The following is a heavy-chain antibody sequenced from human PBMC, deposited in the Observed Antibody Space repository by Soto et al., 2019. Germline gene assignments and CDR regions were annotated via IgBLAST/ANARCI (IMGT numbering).Heavy chain of an antibody. V-gene: IGHV4-4*07. CDR1: GGSISSYY. CDR3: ARVGEPPGYYFDY. Sequence: SETLSLTCTVSGGSISSYYWSWIRQPAGKGLXWXGXXXTXGXTXYXXXXKSRVTMSVDTSKNQFSLKLSSVTAADTAVYYCARVGEPPGYYFDYWGQGTLVTVS. D-gene: IGHD3-10*01. J-gene: IGHJ4*02. CDR2: XXTXGXT.